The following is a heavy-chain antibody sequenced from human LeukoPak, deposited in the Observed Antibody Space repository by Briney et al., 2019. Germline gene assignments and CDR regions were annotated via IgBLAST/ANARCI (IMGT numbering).Heavy chain of an antibody. V-gene: IGHV4-39*02. CDR3: ARDHYYNSSGYTFGY. D-gene: IGHD3-22*01. CDR1: GASISSSRYY. Sequence: SETLSLTCTVSGASISSSRYYWGWIRQPPGKGLEWIGSISYSGTTYYNPSLKSRVTISVDTSRNQFSLKLSSVTAPDTAVYYCARDHYYNSSGYTFGYWGQGTLVTVSS. J-gene: IGHJ4*02. CDR2: ISYSGTT.